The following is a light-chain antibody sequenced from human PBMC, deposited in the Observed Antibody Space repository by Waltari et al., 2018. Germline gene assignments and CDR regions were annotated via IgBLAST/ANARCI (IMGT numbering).Light chain of an antibody. Sequence: QSALTQPASVSGSPGQSITISCTGTSSDIGGSNYVSWYQQHPGKAPKLMIYDVSDRPSGVSNRFSGSKSGNTASLTISGLQAEDEADYYCSSSTNSATNWVFGGGTKLTVL. J-gene: IGLJ3*02. V-gene: IGLV2-14*03. CDR3: SSSTNSATNWV. CDR1: SSDIGGSNY. CDR2: DVS.